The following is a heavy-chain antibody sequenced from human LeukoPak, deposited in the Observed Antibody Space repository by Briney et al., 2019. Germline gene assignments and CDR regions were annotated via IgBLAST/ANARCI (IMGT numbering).Heavy chain of an antibody. Sequence: GGSLRLSCAASGFTFSNYAMNWVRQAPGKGLEWVSTISGSGTETYYADSVKGRFTISGDNSKNMVSLQMNSLRAEDTALYYCAKGGLIWDYSYYFDYWGQGMLVTVSA. CDR3: AKGGLIWDYSYYFDY. D-gene: IGHD5-18*01. J-gene: IGHJ4*02. CDR1: GFTFSNYA. CDR2: ISGSGTET. V-gene: IGHV3-23*01.